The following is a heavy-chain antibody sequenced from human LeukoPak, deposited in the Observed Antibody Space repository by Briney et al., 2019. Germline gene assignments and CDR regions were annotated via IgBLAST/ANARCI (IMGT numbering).Heavy chain of an antibody. CDR2: IRSKTYGGTT. J-gene: IGHJ3*02. D-gene: IGHD3-22*01. Sequence: GGSLRLSCAASGFTFSNAWMTWFRQAPGKGLEWVGFIRSKTYGGTTEYAASVKGRFTISRDDSKSIAYLQMNSLKTEDTAVYYCTRFYDSSGYYYPLDAFDIWGQGTMVTVSS. CDR3: TRFYDSSGYYYPLDAFDI. CDR1: GFTFSNAW. V-gene: IGHV3-49*03.